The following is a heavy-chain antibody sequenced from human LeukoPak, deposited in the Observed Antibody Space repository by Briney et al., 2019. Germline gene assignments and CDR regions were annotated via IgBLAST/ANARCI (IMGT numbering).Heavy chain of an antibody. Sequence: GGSLRLSCVASGFTFGKYWMGWVRQASGKGLEWVANIKLDGSEKNYVDSVKGRFTISRDNTKNSLYLQMNSLRAEDTAVFYCARDQYDTWSRRGNFDSWGQGTLVIVSS. CDR3: ARDQYDTWSRRGNFDS. D-gene: IGHD3/OR15-3a*01. CDR1: GFTFGKYW. CDR2: IKLDGSEK. V-gene: IGHV3-7*03. J-gene: IGHJ4*02.